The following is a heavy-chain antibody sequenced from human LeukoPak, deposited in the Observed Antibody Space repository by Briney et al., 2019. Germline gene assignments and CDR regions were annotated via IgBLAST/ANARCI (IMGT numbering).Heavy chain of an antibody. Sequence: GGSLRLSYAASGFTFSSYGMHWVRQAPGKGLEWVAVISYDGSNKYYADSVKGRFTISRDNSKNTLYLQMNSLRAEDTAVYYCAKDMGSDYDMLIGMDVWGQGTTVTVS. V-gene: IGHV3-30*18. J-gene: IGHJ6*02. CDR3: AKDMGSDYDMLIGMDV. CDR1: GFTFSSYG. D-gene: IGHD5-12*01. CDR2: ISYDGSNK.